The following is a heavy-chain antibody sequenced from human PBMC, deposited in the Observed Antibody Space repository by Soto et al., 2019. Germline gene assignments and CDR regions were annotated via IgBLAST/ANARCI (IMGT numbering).Heavy chain of an antibody. D-gene: IGHD5-12*01. J-gene: IGHJ4*02. CDR1: GGSISSGDYY. V-gene: IGHV4-30-4*01. Sequence: SETLSLTCTVSGGSISSGDYYWSWIRQPPGKGLEWIGYIYYSGSTYYNPSLKSRVTISVDTSKNQFSLKLSSVTAADTAVYYCARDGSNSGYVPFDYWGQGTLVTVSS. CDR3: ARDGSNSGYVPFDY. CDR2: IYYSGST.